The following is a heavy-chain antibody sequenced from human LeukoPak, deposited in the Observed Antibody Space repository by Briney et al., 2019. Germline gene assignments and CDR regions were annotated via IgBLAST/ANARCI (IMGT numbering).Heavy chain of an antibody. V-gene: IGHV1-24*01. CDR1: GYTLTELS. CDR3: ATGPYGSGSYQADY. D-gene: IGHD3-10*01. J-gene: IGHJ4*02. CDR2: FDPEVGET. Sequence: ASVKVSCKVSGYTLTELSMHWVRQAPGKGLEWMGGFDPEVGETIYAQKFQGRVTMTEDTSTDTAYMELSSLRSEDTAVYYCATGPYGSGSYQADYWGQGTLVTVSS.